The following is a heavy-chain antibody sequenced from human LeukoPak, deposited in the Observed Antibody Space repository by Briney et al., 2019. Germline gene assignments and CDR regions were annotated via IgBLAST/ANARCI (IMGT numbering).Heavy chain of an antibody. J-gene: IGHJ5*02. CDR1: GGSISSYY. V-gene: IGHV4-59*06. Sequence: SETLSLTCTVSGGSISSYYWSWIRQHPGKGLEWIGYIYYSGSTYYNPSLKSRVTISVDTSKNQFSLKLSSVTAADTAVYYCARDRALAQQLEYNWFDPWGQGTLVTVSS. D-gene: IGHD6-13*01. CDR3: ARDRALAQQLEYNWFDP. CDR2: IYYSGST.